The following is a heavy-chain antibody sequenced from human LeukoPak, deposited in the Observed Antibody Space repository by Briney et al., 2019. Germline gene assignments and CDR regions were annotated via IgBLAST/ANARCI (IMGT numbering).Heavy chain of an antibody. D-gene: IGHD3-22*01. V-gene: IGHV3-7*01. CDR1: GFTFRMYC. CDR2: IKDEGTEK. CDR3: ARESDSSGYHDY. J-gene: IGHJ4*02. Sequence: PGGSLRLSCAASGFTFRMYCMTWVRQAPGKGREWVANIKDEGTEKYYVDSVMGRFTISRDDAKNSLYLHMSNLGVEDTAVYYCARESDSSGYHDYWGQGTLVTVSS.